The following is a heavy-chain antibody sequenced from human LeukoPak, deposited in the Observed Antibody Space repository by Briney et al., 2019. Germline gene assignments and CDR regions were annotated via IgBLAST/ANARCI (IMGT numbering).Heavy chain of an antibody. CDR1: GGSFSGYY. J-gene: IGHJ4*02. Sequence: SETLSLTCAVYGGSFSGYYWSWIRQPPGKGLEWIGEINHSGSTNYNASLKSRVTISVDTSKNQFSLKLSSVTAADTAVYYCARETMTTVTYYFDYWGQGTLVTVAS. CDR2: INHSGST. CDR3: ARETMTTVTYYFDY. V-gene: IGHV4-34*01. D-gene: IGHD4-17*01.